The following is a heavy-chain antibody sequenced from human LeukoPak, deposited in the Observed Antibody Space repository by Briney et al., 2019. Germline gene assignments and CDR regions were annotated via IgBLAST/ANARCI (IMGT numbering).Heavy chain of an antibody. V-gene: IGHV4-34*01. CDR3: ARSFNPRHCSGGSCYVSR. J-gene: IGHJ4*02. Sequence: SETLSLTCAVYGGSFSGYYCSWIRQPPGKGLEWIGEINHSGSTNYNPSLKSRVTISVDTSKNQFSLKLSSVTAADTAVYYCARSFNPRHCSGGSCYVSRWGQGTVVTVTA. CDR1: GGSFSGYY. CDR2: INHSGST. D-gene: IGHD2-15*01.